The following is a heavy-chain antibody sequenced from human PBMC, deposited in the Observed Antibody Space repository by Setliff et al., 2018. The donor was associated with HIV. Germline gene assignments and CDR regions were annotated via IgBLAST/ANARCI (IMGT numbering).Heavy chain of an antibody. Sequence: LRLSCAASGFTFSSSAMHWVRQAPGKGLEWVAVISHDGGNKYYADSVKGRFTISGDNSKNTLYLQMNSLRSEDAAVYYCAKDLRSYRCSIASCSHMDVWGKGTTVTVSS. V-gene: IGHV3-30*04. CDR1: GFTFSSSA. CDR2: ISHDGGNK. D-gene: IGHD3-16*02. J-gene: IGHJ6*03. CDR3: AKDLRSYRCSIASCSHMDV.